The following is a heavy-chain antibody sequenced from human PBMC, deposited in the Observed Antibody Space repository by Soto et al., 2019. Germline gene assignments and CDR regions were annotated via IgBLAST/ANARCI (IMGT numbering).Heavy chain of an antibody. Sequence: QVQLVQSGAEVKKPGSSVTVSCKASGGTFSSYAISWVRQAPGPGLEWMGGIIPIFGTANYAQKFQGRVTITADESTSTAYMELSSLRSEDTAVYYCARNIPGGSGYYYEGVDYWGQGTLVTVSS. D-gene: IGHD3-22*01. CDR2: IIPIFGTA. J-gene: IGHJ4*02. CDR1: GGTFSSYA. CDR3: ARNIPGGSGYYYEGVDY. V-gene: IGHV1-69*01.